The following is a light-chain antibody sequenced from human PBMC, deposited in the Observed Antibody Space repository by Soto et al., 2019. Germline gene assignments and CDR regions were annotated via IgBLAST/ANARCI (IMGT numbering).Light chain of an antibody. CDR2: GAA. V-gene: IGKV4-1*01. Sequence: DIVMTKSPESLAVSLGCRAAINSKCTQTGFYIPNNKDCLAWYQQKPGQPPRLLIYGAATRESGIPDRFSGSGSGTDFTLTISSLQAEDVAVYYCQKYYSLPRKCGQGTKGDI. CDR3: QKYYSLPRK. CDR1: QTGFYIPNNKDC. J-gene: IGKJ1*01.